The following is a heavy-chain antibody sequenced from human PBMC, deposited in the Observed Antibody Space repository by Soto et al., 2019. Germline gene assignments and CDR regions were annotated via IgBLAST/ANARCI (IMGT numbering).Heavy chain of an antibody. CDR2: IIPIFGTA. D-gene: IGHD6-13*01. V-gene: IGHV1-69*13. J-gene: IGHJ6*01. CDR1: GCTFSSYA. Sequence: SVKVSCEASGCTFSSYAISWVRQAAGQGLEWMGGIIPIFGTANYAQKFQGRVTITADESTSTAYMELSSLRSEDTAVYYCASAATAHMVHYGMEGWGHGTTVNVS. CDR3: ASAATAHMVHYGMEG.